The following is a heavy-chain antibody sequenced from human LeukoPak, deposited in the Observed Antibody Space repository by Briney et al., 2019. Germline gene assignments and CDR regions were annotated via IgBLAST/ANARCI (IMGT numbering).Heavy chain of an antibody. CDR3: ARQRTSGSASNLRVAQIDS. D-gene: IGHD3-3*01. J-gene: IGHJ4*02. CDR2: INHSGGT. V-gene: IGHV4-34*01. CDR1: GGSFSGYY. Sequence: SETLSLTCAVYGGSFSGYYWSWIRQPPGKGLEWIGEINHSGGTNYNPSLKSRVTISVDTSKNQISLKVPSVTAADSALYFCARQRTSGSASNLRVAQIDSWGQGTLVTVSS.